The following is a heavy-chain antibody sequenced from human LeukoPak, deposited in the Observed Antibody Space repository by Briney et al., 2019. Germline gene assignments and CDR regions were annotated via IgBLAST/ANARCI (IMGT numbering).Heavy chain of an antibody. CDR2: ISYIGST. V-gene: IGHV4-59*11. J-gene: IGHJ3*02. Sequence: SETLSLTCVVSGDSFSSHYWTWIRQSPGKGLEWIGYISYIGSTNYNPSLKSRVTISIDTSKNQFSLKLRSVTAADTAVYYCARDLVTVTKGFDSGGQGTMVSVS. CDR1: GDSFSSHY. D-gene: IGHD4-17*01. CDR3: ARDLVTVTKGFDS.